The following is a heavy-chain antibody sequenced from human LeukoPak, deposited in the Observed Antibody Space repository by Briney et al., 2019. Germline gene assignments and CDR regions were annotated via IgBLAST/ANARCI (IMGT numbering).Heavy chain of an antibody. CDR3: AKDNGPDYYDSSGYYDPYYMDV. CDR1: GFTFSNYG. Sequence: GGSLRLSCAASGFTFSNYGMHWVRQAPGKGLEWVAFIRYDGSNKYYADSVKGRFTISRDNSKNTLYLQMNSLRAEDTAVYYCAKDNGPDYYDSSGYYDPYYMDVWGKGTTVTVSS. CDR2: IRYDGSNK. D-gene: IGHD3-22*01. V-gene: IGHV3-30*02. J-gene: IGHJ6*03.